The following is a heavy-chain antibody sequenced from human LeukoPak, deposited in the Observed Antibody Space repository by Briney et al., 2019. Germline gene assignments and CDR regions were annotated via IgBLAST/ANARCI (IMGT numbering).Heavy chain of an antibody. CDR2: ISSRGSSM. Sequence: PGGSLRLSRAASGFTLSGYEMNWVRQAPGKGLEWVSSISSRGSSMYYVDSVKGRFTISRDNAKNSLYLQMNSLRAEDTATYYCARSFGDTYYWYFGLWGRGTLLTVSS. CDR3: ARSFGDTYYWYFGL. D-gene: IGHD4-17*01. V-gene: IGHV3-48*03. J-gene: IGHJ2*01. CDR1: GFTLSGYE.